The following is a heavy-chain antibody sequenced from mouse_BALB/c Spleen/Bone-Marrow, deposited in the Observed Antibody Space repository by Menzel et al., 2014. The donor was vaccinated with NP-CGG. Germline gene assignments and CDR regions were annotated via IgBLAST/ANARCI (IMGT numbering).Heavy chain of an antibody. D-gene: IGHD2-14*01. CDR1: GYTFTNYW. CDR2: IYPGNSDT. CDR3: SKGSDDRYDGFLDY. V-gene: IGHV1-5*01. J-gene: IGHJ4*01. Sequence: VQLQQSGTVLARPGTSVKMSCKASGYTFTNYWMQYIKQRPGQGLEWIGAIYPGNSDTSYNQNFKGKAKLTAVTSTTTAYMELSSLTKEDSAVYYCSKGSDDRYDGFLDYWGQGTSVTVSS.